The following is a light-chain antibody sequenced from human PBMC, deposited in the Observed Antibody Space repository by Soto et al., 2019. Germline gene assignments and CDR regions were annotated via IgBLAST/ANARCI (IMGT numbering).Light chain of an antibody. CDR1: QSVSPY. CDR3: QQYVSSPFT. J-gene: IGKJ3*01. CDR2: DAS. V-gene: IGKV3-20*01. Sequence: EIVLTQSPGTLSLSPGGRASLSCRASQSVSPYLAWYQQKPGQSPRLLIYDASNRATDIPDRFSGSGSGTDLTLTISRLEPEDSAVYYCQQYVSSPFTFGPGTKVEVK.